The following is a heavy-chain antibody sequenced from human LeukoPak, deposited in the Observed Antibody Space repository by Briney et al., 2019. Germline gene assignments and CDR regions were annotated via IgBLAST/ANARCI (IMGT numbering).Heavy chain of an antibody. CDR3: ARDTSGYYGQLDY. CDR2: IYYTGRT. Sequence: SETLSLTCTVSGGSMSSFYWSWIRQPPGKGLEWIGYIYYTGRTYYNPSLRSRVTMSVDTSKNQFSLRLTSVTAADTAVYYCARDTSGYYGQLDYWGQGTPVTVSS. D-gene: IGHD3-22*01. V-gene: IGHV4-59*01. CDR1: GGSMSSFY. J-gene: IGHJ4*02.